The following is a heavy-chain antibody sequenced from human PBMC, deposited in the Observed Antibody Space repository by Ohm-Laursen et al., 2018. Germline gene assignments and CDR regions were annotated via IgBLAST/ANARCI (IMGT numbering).Heavy chain of an antibody. V-gene: IGHV2-5*02. D-gene: IGHD3-22*01. CDR2: IYWDDDK. J-gene: IGHJ4*02. CDR1: GFSLSTRGVG. Sequence: TTQTLTLTCTFSGFSLSTRGVGVGWIRQPPGKALEWLALIYWDDDKRYSPSLKSRLTITKDTSKNQVVLTMTNMDPVDTATYYCARLYYYDRSGSYRPFDYWGQGTLVTVSS. CDR3: ARLYYYDRSGSYRPFDY.